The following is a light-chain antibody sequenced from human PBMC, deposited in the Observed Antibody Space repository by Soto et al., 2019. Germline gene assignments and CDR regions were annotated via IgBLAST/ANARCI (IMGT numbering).Light chain of an antibody. V-gene: IGKV1-39*01. CDR1: QTMNNY. CDR2: TTS. J-gene: IGKJ4*01. CDR3: QKHYNTPLT. Sequence: DIQMTQSPSSLSASVGDRVTITCRASQTMNNYFNWYQWKPGKAPKLLIYTTSTVQSGVPSRFSGSGSGTDFTLTISSLQPEDCAIYYCQKHYNTPLTFGGGTKGEIK.